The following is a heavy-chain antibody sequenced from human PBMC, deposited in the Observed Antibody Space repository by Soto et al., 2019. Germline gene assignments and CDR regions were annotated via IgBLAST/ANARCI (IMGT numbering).Heavy chain of an antibody. D-gene: IGHD1-26*01. V-gene: IGHV3-7*01. CDR2: IKQDGTEK. CDR3: TTSPHRDSERVFV. J-gene: IGHJ6*02. Sequence: EVQLVESGGGLVQPGGSLRLSCAASGFTFSTYWMSWVRRTPGKGLEWVANIKQDGTEKYYVDSVRGRLTVSRDNAKSSLYLQMNSLRVEDTAVYYCTTSPHRDSERVFVWGQGTVVTVS. CDR1: GFTFSTYW.